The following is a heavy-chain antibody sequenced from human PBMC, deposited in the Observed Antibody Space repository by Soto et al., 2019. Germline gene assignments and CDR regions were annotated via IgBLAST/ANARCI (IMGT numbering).Heavy chain of an antibody. D-gene: IGHD1-1*01. J-gene: IGHJ4*02. CDR1: GYTFSDYY. Sequence: APVKVSCKASGYTFSDYYIHWVRQAPGQGLEWMGWINPNSGDTKYAPKFQGGVTMTRDTSITTAYMELSRLRSGDTAVYHCAREPATAKPEGVDFWGQGTLVTVPS. V-gene: IGHV1-2*02. CDR3: AREPATAKPEGVDF. CDR2: INPNSGDT.